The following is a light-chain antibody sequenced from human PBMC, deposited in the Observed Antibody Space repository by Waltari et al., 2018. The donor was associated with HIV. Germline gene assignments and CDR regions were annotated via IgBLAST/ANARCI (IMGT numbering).Light chain of an antibody. CDR1: SSNIGNNY. CDR2: RSN. V-gene: IGLV1-47*01. CDR3: AAWDASLSVWV. Sequence: QSVLTQPPSASGTPGQRVTISCSGSSSNIGNNYVYWYRQLPGTAPNLLIYRSNQRPSGVPDRFSGSKSGTSASLAISGLRSENEADYYCAAWDASLSVWVFGGGTKLTVL. J-gene: IGLJ3*02.